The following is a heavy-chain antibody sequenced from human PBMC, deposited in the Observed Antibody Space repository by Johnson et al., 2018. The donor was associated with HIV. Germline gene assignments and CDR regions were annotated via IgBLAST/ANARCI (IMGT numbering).Heavy chain of an antibody. J-gene: IGHJ3*02. D-gene: IGHD5-24*01. CDR1: GFTFSSYG. CDR3: AREFVGYNGFDI. Sequence: QVQVVESGGGVVQPGGSLRLSCAASGFTFSSYGMHWVRQAPGKGLEWVAFIRYDGSNKYSADSGKGRFTISRDNSKNTLYLQMNSLRAEDTAVYYCAREFVGYNGFDIWGQGTMVTVSS. V-gene: IGHV3-30*02. CDR2: IRYDGSNK.